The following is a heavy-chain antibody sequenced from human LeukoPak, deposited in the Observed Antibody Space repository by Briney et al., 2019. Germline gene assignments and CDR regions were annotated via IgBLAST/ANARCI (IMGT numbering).Heavy chain of an antibody. Sequence: SQTLSLTCTVSGVSISSGNNYWSWIRQPAGKGLEWIGRIYTSGSTNYNPSLKSRVTISVDTSKNQFSLKLSSVTAADTAVYYCAGHVTSKFDYWGQGTLVTVSS. D-gene: IGHD2-21*02. V-gene: IGHV4-61*02. CDR3: AGHVTSKFDY. CDR2: IYTSGST. CDR1: GVSISSGNNY. J-gene: IGHJ4*02.